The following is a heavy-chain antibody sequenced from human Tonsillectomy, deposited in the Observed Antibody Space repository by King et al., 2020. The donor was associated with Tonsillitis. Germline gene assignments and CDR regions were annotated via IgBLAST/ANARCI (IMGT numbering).Heavy chain of an antibody. D-gene: IGHD2-8*02. CDR3: ARDYWYGFDL. J-gene: IGHJ3*01. CDR2: NTGDSNTI. V-gene: IGHV3-48*01. Sequence: VQLVESGGGLVQPGGSLRLSCAASGFTFSGRSINWVRQGPGKGLEWISFNTGDSNTIYYADSVKGRFLISRDNAKNSLYLQMNSLRADDTDVYYCARDYWYGFDLWGQGTRVTVSS. CDR1: GFTFSGRS.